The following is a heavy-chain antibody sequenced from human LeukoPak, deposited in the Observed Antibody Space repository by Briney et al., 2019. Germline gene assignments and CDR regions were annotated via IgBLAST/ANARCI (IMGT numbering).Heavy chain of an antibody. CDR2: INHSGST. Sequence: PSETLSLTCAVYGGSFSGYYWSWIRQPPGKGLEWIGEINHSGSTNYNPSLKSRVTISVDTSKNQFSLKLSSVTAADTAVYYCAREGYFDPFDYWGQGTLVTVSS. D-gene: IGHD3-9*01. V-gene: IGHV4-34*01. CDR3: AREGYFDPFDY. J-gene: IGHJ4*02. CDR1: GGSFSGYY.